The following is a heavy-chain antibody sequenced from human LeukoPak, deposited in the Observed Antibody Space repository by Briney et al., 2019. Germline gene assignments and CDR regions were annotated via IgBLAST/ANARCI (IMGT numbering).Heavy chain of an antibody. Sequence: PGGSLRLSCAASGFTFSSYGMHWVRQAPGKGLELVAVIWYDGSNKYYADSVKGRFTISRDNSKNTLYLQMNSLRAEDTAGYYCARDRRYYDSSGYYYIGYWGQGTLVTVSS. D-gene: IGHD3-22*01. J-gene: IGHJ4*02. V-gene: IGHV3-33*01. CDR3: ARDRRYYDSSGYYYIGY. CDR2: IWYDGSNK. CDR1: GFTFSSYG.